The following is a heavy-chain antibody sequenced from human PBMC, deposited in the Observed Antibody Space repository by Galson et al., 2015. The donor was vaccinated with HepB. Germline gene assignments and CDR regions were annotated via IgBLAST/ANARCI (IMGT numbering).Heavy chain of an antibody. CDR3: ARVSATASGIGYFHY. V-gene: IGHV1-69*13. CDR1: GGTFSSYA. J-gene: IGHJ4*02. D-gene: IGHD1-26*01. CDR2: IIPIFGTA. Sequence: SVKVSCKASGGTFSSYAISWVRQAPGQGLEWMGGIIPIFGTANYAQKFQGRVTITADESTSTAYMELSSLRSEDTAVYYCARVSATASGIGYFHYWGQGTLCTVSS.